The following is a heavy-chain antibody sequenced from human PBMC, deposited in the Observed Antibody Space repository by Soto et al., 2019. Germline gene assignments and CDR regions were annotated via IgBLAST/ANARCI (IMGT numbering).Heavy chain of an antibody. V-gene: IGHV4-34*01. CDR1: GGSFSGYY. CDR2: INHSGST. Sequence: PSETLSLTCAVYGGSFSGYYWSWIRQPPGKGLEWIGEINHSGSTNYNPSLKSRVTISVDTSKNQFSLKLSSVTAADTAVYYCARTPDRGIAAAGKRAAEPKNGIDVWGQGTPVTVSS. J-gene: IGHJ6*02. CDR3: ARTPDRGIAAAGKRAAEPKNGIDV. D-gene: IGHD6-13*01.